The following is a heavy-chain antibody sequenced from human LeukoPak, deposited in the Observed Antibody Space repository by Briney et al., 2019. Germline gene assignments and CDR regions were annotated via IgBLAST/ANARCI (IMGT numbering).Heavy chain of an antibody. CDR3: AKDSGEWLAISMDY. CDR1: GGTFSSYA. D-gene: IGHD6-19*01. J-gene: IGHJ4*02. CDR2: IIPIFGTA. V-gene: IGHV1-69*13. Sequence: SVKVSCKASGGTFSSYAISWARQAPGQGLEWMGGIIPIFGTANYAQKFQGRVTITADESTSTAYMELSSLRSEDTAVYYCAKDSGEWLAISMDYWGQGTLVTVSS.